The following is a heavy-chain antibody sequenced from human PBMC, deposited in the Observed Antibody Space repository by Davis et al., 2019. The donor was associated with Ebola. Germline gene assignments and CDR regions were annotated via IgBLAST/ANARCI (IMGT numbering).Heavy chain of an antibody. V-gene: IGHV3-30*02. J-gene: IGHJ4*02. CDR1: GFTFSSYG. CDR3: AKDHPVLDQ. Sequence: PGGSLRLSCAASGFTFSSYGMHWVRQAPGKGLECVAFLRSDGTSEYYADSVKGRFTISRDNSKNTVYLQMNSLRREDTALYYCAKDHPVLDQWGQGTLVTVSS. CDR2: LRSDGTSE.